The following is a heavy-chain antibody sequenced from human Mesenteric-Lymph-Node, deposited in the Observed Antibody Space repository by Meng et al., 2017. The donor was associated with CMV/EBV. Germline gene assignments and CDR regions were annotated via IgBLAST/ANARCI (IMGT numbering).Heavy chain of an antibody. J-gene: IGHJ4*02. CDR1: EFTVSSNY. CDR2: LYSGGIT. V-gene: IGHV3-66*01. Sequence: LSCVASEFTVSSNYMTWVRQAPGKGLEWVSVLYSGGITYYADSVKGRFTISRDKSKNTLYLQMNSLRVEDTAVYYCARERGGNSGIDYWGQGTLVTVSS. CDR3: ARERGGNSGIDY. D-gene: IGHD4-23*01.